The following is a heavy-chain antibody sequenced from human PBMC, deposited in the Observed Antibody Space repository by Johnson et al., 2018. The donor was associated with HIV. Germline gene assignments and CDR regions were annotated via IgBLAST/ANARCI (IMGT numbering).Heavy chain of an antibody. CDR2: VYSDGNT. D-gene: IGHD1-26*01. Sequence: VQLVESGGGLIQPGGSLRLYCAASGFTVSSNYMSWVRQAPGKGLEWVSVVYSDGNTYYADSVKDRFTISRDNSKNTLYLQMNSLRAEDTAVYYCAKDLFTEREDDVFDVWGQGTMVTVSS. CDR1: GFTVSSNY. CDR3: AKDLFTEREDDVFDV. J-gene: IGHJ3*01. V-gene: IGHV3-53*01.